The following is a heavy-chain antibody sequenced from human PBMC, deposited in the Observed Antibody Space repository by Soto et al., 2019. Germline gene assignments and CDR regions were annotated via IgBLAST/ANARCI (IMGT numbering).Heavy chain of an antibody. Sequence: QVQLQESGPGLVKPSQTLSLTCTVSGGPISSGGYTWSGFRQHPGKGLAWIGYIYYSGSTDYNPSLNSRVTISVDTSKNQFSLKLSSVTAADTAVYYCARSINPWGQGTLVTVSS. V-gene: IGHV4-31*03. CDR2: IYYSGST. D-gene: IGHD3-10*01. CDR1: GGPISSGGYT. J-gene: IGHJ5*02. CDR3: ARSINP.